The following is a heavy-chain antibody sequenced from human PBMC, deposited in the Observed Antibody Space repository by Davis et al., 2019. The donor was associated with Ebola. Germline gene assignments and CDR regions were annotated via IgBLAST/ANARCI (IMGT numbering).Heavy chain of an antibody. CDR1: GYTFTSYD. CDR2: MNPNSGNT. V-gene: IGHV1-8*01. D-gene: IGHD3-3*01. J-gene: IGHJ4*02. CDR3: ARYSHRLRGVVIIGPYGY. Sequence: ASVKVSCKASGYTFTSYDINWVRRATGQGLEWMGWMNPNSGNTGYAQKFQGRITMTRNTSISTAYMELSSLRSEDTAVYYCARYSHRLRGVVIIGPYGYWGQGTLVTVSS.